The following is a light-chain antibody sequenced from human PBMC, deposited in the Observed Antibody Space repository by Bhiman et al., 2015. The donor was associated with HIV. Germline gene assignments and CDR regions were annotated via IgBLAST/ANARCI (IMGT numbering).Light chain of an antibody. Sequence: QSALTQPASVSGSPGQSITISCTGTSSDVGGYNYVSWFQQHPGKAPKLMIYDVSNRPSGVSNRFSGSKSGNTASLTISGLQADDEADYYCSSYSSTTVYVFGTGTRVVVL. J-gene: IGLJ1*01. V-gene: IGLV2-14*03. CDR2: DVS. CDR1: SSDVGGYNY. CDR3: SSYSSTTVYV.